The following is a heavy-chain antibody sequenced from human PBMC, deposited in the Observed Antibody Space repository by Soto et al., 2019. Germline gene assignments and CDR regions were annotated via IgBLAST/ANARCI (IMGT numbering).Heavy chain of an antibody. Sequence: QVQLVQSGAEMRKPGASVNVSCKSSGDTFSKYYIHWVRQAPGQGLEWMGWIDPNRGGTKYAQNFEGRVTITGDTSRTTVHMELTRLKVDDTAMYYCTRGYDYYDSRWRWFDPWGQGTLVTVAS. CDR2: IDPNRGGT. J-gene: IGHJ5*02. CDR3: TRGYDYYDSRWRWFDP. V-gene: IGHV1-2*02. D-gene: IGHD3-22*01. CDR1: GDTFSKYY.